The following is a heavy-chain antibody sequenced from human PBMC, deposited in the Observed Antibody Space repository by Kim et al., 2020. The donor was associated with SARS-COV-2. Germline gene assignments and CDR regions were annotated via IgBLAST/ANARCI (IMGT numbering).Heavy chain of an antibody. Sequence: ASVKFSCKASGYTFTSYYMHWVRQAPGQGLEWMGIINPSGGSTSYAQKFQGRVTMTRDTSTSTVYMELSSLRSEDTAVYYCARGSRGQLKDYYDSSGYYYDAFDIWGQGTMVTVSS. CDR2: INPSGGST. V-gene: IGHV1-46*01. CDR1: GYTFTSYY. J-gene: IGHJ3*02. D-gene: IGHD3-22*01. CDR3: ARGSRGQLKDYYDSSGYYYDAFDI.